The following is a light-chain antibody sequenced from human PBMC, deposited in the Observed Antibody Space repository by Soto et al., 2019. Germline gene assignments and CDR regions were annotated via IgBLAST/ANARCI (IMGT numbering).Light chain of an antibody. CDR3: QQHSNWPLT. V-gene: IGKV3-11*01. CDR1: QSVSSN. Sequence: ETVLIQSPSTLSLSPGERATLSCRASQSVSSNLAWYQQNPGQAPRLLIFDASNRATGIPARFSGSGSGTDFTLTISSLEPEDFAVYYCQQHSNWPLTFGGGTKVDI. J-gene: IGKJ4*01. CDR2: DAS.